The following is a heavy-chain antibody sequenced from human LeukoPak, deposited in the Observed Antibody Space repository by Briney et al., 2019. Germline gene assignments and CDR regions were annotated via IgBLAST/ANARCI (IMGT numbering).Heavy chain of an antibody. CDR1: GYTFTSYY. CDR3: AREGTIYYYDSDTYYWFDP. J-gene: IGHJ5*02. V-gene: IGHV1-46*01. CDR2: INPSGGST. Sequence: ASVKVSCKASGYTFTSYYLHWVRQAPGQGLEWMGIINPSGGSTTYAQRFQGRVTMTRDMSTTTVYMELSSLRSGDTAVYYCAREGTIYYYDSDTYYWFDPWGQGTLVTVSS. D-gene: IGHD3-22*01.